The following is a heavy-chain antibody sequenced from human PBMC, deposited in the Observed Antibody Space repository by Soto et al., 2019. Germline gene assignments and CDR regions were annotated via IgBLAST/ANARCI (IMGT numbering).Heavy chain of an antibody. D-gene: IGHD3-10*01. CDR3: ARGDRRYYYGSGSYRVSYYGMDV. V-gene: IGHV4-34*01. J-gene: IGHJ6*02. CDR1: GGSFSGYY. Sequence: SETLSLTCAVYGGSFSGYYWSWIRKPPGKGLEWIGEINHSGSTNYNPSLKSRVTISVDTSKNQFSLELSSVTAADTAVYYCARGDRRYYYGSGSYRVSYYGMDVWGQGTTVTVSS. CDR2: INHSGST.